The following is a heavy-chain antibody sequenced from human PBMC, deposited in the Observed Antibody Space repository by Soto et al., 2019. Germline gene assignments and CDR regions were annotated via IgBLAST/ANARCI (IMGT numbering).Heavy chain of an antibody. D-gene: IGHD3-16*02. V-gene: IGHV3-30*18. Sequence: QVQLVESGGGVVQPGRSLRLSCAASGFTFSSYGMHWVRQAPGKGLEWVAVISYDGSNKYYADSVKGRFTISRDNSKNTLYLQMNSLRAEDTAVYYCAKGPKYSISFGGVIVVNWGQGPLVTVAS. CDR1: GFTFSSYG. J-gene: IGHJ4*02. CDR3: AKGPKYSISFGGVIVVN. CDR2: ISYDGSNK.